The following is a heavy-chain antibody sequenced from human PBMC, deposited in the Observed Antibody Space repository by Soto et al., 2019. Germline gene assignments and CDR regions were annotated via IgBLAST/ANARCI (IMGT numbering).Heavy chain of an antibody. V-gene: IGHV4-61*01. D-gene: IGHD2-2*01. CDR2: IYYSGST. J-gene: IGHJ6*02. Sequence: QVQLQESGPGLVKPSETLSLTCTVSGGSVSSGSYYWSWIRQPPGKGLEWIGYIYYSGSTNYNPSLKSRVTISVDTSKNQFSLKLSSVTAADTAVYYCARDRAGVAMPYYYYYGMDVWGQGTTVTVSS. CDR3: ARDRAGVAMPYYYYYGMDV. CDR1: GGSVSSGSYY.